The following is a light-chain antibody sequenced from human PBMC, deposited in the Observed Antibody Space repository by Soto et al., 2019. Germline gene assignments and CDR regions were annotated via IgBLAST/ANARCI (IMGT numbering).Light chain of an antibody. V-gene: IGKV1-39*01. CDR1: HDISTF. J-gene: IGKJ5*01. CDR2: AAS. Sequence: DIQMTQSPSTLSASVGDRVTITCRASHDISTFLNWYQQKPGKAPNLLIYAASSLQSGVPSRFSGSGSGTDFTLTINSLHPEDFATYYCQQSYSTPITFGQGTRLEIK. CDR3: QQSYSTPIT.